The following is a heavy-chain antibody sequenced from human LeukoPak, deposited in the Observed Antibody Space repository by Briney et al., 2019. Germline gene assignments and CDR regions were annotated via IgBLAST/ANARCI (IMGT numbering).Heavy chain of an antibody. CDR2: INHSGST. V-gene: IGHV4-34*01. J-gene: IGHJ4*02. CDR1: GGSFSGYY. D-gene: IGHD1-26*01. Sequence: SETLSLTCAVYGGSFSGYYWSWIRQPPGKGLEWIGEINHSGSTNYNPSLKSRVTISVDTSKNQFSLKLSSVTAADTAAYYCARLTVGATAVDYWGQGTLVTVSS. CDR3: ARLTVGATAVDY.